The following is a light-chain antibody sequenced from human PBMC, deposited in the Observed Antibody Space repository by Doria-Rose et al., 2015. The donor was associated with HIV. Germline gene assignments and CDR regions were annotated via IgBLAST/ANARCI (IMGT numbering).Light chain of an antibody. J-gene: IGKJ3*01. V-gene: IGKV4-1*01. CDR1: QSLLYTSKNY. CDR2: WAS. Sequence: TQPPESLGMSLGERATLNCKSNQSLLYTSKNYLAWYQQKPGQPPKLLIYWASTRQSGVPARFSGSGSGTDFTPTISSLEAEDVAVYYCQQYYDTPSFGPGTTVDIK. CDR3: QQYYDTPS.